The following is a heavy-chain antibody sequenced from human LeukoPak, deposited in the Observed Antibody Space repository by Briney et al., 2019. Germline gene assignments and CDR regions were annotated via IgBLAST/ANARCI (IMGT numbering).Heavy chain of an antibody. J-gene: IGHJ4*02. V-gene: IGHV3-23*01. CDR1: GFTFSSYA. Sequence: GGSLRLSCVASGFTFSSYAMSWVRQAPGKGLEWVSAIGGSGGITHYADSVKGRFTISRDNSKNTLYLQMNSLRAEDTAVYYCAKDLLYSSSSDFDYWGQGTLVTVSS. D-gene: IGHD6-6*01. CDR2: IGGSGGIT. CDR3: AKDLLYSSSSDFDY.